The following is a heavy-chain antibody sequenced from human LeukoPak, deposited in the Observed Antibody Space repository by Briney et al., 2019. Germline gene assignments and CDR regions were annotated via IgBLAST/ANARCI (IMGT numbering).Heavy chain of an antibody. CDR1: GYTFTSYD. V-gene: IGHV1-8*01. D-gene: IGHD2-21*02. CDR2: MNPNSGNT. Sequence: ASVKVSCKASGYTFTSYDINWVRQATGQGLGWMGWMNPNSGNTGYAQKFQGRVTMTRNTSISTAYMELSSLRSEDTAVYYCARGLAYCGGDCYSFDYWGQGTLVTVSS. J-gene: IGHJ4*02. CDR3: ARGLAYCGGDCYSFDY.